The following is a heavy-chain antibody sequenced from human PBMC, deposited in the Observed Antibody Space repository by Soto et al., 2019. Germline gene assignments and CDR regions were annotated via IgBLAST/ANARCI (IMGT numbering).Heavy chain of an antibody. CDR3: GDGNPEIEYYYYYGMDV. J-gene: IGHJ6*04. V-gene: IGHV3-30*03. Sequence: GGSLRLSCAAPGFTFSSYGMHWVRQAPGKGLEWVAVISYDGSNKYYADSVKGRFTISRDNSKNTLYLQMNSLRAEDTAVYYCGDGNPEIEYYYYYGMDVWGKGTTVTVSS. CDR1: GFTFSSYG. D-gene: IGHD1-1*01. CDR2: ISYDGSNK.